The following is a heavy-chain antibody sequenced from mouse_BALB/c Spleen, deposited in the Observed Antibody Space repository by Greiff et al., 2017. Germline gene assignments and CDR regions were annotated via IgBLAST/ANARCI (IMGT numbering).Heavy chain of an antibody. CDR1: GFTFSSYG. Sequence: EVKVVESGGDLVKPGGSLKLSCAASGFTFSSYGMSWVRQTPDKRLEWVATISSGGSYTYYPDSVKGRFTISRDNAKNTLYLQMSSLKSEDTAMYYCASLYDTGGNWFAYWGQGTLVTVSA. D-gene: IGHD2-3*01. J-gene: IGHJ3*01. V-gene: IGHV5-6*01. CDR2: ISSGGSYT. CDR3: ASLYDTGGNWFAY.